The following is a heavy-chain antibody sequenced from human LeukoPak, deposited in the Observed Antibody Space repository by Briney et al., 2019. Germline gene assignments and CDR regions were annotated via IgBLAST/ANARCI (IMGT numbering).Heavy chain of an antibody. J-gene: IGHJ4*02. D-gene: IGHD5-12*01. CDR2: ASSGSDYM. CDR3: ARKSGYTGYDSHYFDS. CDR1: GFTFSSYS. Sequence: GGSLRLSCAASGFTFSSYSMNWVRQAPGEGLEWVSSASSGSDYMYYSDSVRGRFTISRDNAKNSLFLQMDSLRAEDTAVYYCARKSGYTGYDSHYFDSWGQGTLVTVSS. V-gene: IGHV3-21*01.